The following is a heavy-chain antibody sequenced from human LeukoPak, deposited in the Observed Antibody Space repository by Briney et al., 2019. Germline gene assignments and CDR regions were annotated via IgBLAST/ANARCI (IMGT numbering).Heavy chain of an antibody. CDR2: ISGSSTYI. V-gene: IGHV3-21*01. CDR3: ARGPYYYDSSGYYSA. Sequence: GGSLRLSCAASGFTFSTYSLNWVRQAPGKGLEWVSSISGSSTYIYYADSVKGRFTISRDNAKNTLYLQMNSLRAEDTAVYYCARGPYYYDSSGYYSAWGQGTLVTVSS. CDR1: GFTFSTYS. J-gene: IGHJ4*02. D-gene: IGHD3-22*01.